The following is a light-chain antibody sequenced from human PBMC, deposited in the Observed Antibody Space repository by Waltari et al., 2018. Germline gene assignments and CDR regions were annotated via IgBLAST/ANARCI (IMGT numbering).Light chain of an antibody. CDR3: QQYKDWPPLT. J-gene: IGKJ4*01. CDR1: QTVSSS. CDR2: CAS. V-gene: IGKV3-15*01. Sequence: EVVLPQAPPTLSLSPWVRATLPCSASQTVSSSLAWYQQKPGQAPRLLVYCASTRATGIPARFSSSGSGNEFTLTISSLQSEDVAFYYCQQYKDWPPLTLGGGTKVEIK.